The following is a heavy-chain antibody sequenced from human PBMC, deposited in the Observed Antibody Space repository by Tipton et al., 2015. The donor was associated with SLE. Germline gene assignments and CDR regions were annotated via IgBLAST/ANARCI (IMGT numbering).Heavy chain of an antibody. V-gene: IGHV4-59*12. CDR3: ASLVSSNWYFDY. CDR2: VYKN. Sequence: TLSLTCAVSGGSIGRYFWTWIRQSPGKGLEWIGNVYKNYNPSLESRVTISVDTSRNLFSLNLSSVTDADTAVYYCASLVSSNWYFDYWGQGTLVTVSS. CDR1: GGSIGRYF. D-gene: IGHD6-13*01. J-gene: IGHJ4*02.